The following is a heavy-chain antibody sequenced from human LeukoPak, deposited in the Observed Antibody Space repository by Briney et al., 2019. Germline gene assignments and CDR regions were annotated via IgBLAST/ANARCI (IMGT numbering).Heavy chain of an antibody. CDR3: ARGERLGPDY. CDR2: ISSSSSYT. J-gene: IGHJ4*02. V-gene: IGHV3-11*06. Sequence: GGSLRLSCAASGFTFSDYYMSWIRQAPGKGLEWLSYISSSSSYTNYADSVKGRFTMSRDNAKNSLYLQMNSLRAEDTAVYYCARGERLGPDYWGQGTLVTVSS. D-gene: IGHD6-19*01. CDR1: GFTFSDYY.